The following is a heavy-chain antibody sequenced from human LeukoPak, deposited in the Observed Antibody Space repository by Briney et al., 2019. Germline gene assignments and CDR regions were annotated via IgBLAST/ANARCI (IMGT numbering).Heavy chain of an antibody. CDR1: GFTFSSYW. J-gene: IGHJ4*02. CDR2: IKQDGSEK. Sequence: PGGSLRLSCAASGFTFSSYWMSWVRQAPGKGLEWVSNIKQDGSEKYYVDSVKGRFTISRDNAKNSLYLQMNSLRAEDTAVYYCARDTPAWFGTPRFDYWGQGTLVTVSS. V-gene: IGHV3-7*01. CDR3: ARDTPAWFGTPRFDY. D-gene: IGHD3-10*01.